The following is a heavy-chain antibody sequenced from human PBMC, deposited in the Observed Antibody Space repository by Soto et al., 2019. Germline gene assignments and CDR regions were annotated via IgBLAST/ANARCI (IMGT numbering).Heavy chain of an antibody. CDR1: EFTFSNAW. D-gene: IGHD3-9*01. CDR2: INNDGSMR. V-gene: IGHV3-74*01. Sequence: EVQLVESGGGLVQPGGSLRLSCVDSEFTFSNAWIHWVRQAPGKGLVWVSRINNDGSMRGYADSVKGRFTISRDNAENTVFLQMNSVRAEDTAVYYCTRDFDWESNSWGQGNLVTVSS. CDR3: TRDFDWESNS. J-gene: IGHJ4*02.